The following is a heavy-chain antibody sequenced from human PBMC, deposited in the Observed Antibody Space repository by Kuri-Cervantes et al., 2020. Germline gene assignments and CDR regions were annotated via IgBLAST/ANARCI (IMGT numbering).Heavy chain of an antibody. Sequence: ASVKVSCKASGYTFTNYLMHWVRQAPGQRLEWMGWINPSNGDTFYSQKFQGRVTITRDTSATTVYMELRSLRSDDTAVYYCARRQLGYCSGGSCPTYYYYYMDVWGKGTTVTVSS. V-gene: IGHV1-3*01. CDR2: INPSNGDT. D-gene: IGHD2-15*01. J-gene: IGHJ6*03. CDR1: GYTFTNYL. CDR3: ARRQLGYCSGGSCPTYYYYYMDV.